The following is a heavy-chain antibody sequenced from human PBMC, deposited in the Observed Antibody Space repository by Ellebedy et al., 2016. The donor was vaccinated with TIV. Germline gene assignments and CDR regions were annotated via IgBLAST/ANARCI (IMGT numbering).Heavy chain of an antibody. Sequence: GESLKISXAASGFTFSDYYMAWIRQAPGKGLEWLSYTSTSGTYTKYVDSVKGRFTVSRDNTLNSLYLQVSSLRAEDTAVYYCARQFRSKRITMLRGQLDVWGQGTTVTVSS. V-gene: IGHV3-11*03. CDR1: GFTFSDYY. CDR2: TSTSGTYT. J-gene: IGHJ6*02. D-gene: IGHD3-10*01. CDR3: ARQFRSKRITMLRGQLDV.